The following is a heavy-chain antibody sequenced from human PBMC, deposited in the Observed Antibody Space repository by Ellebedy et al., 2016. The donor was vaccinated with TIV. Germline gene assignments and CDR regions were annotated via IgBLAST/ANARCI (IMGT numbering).Heavy chain of an antibody. D-gene: IGHD3-16*01. CDR1: GFTFSKHG. CDR3: TGPIGGTTLEY. V-gene: IGHV3-30*12. CDR2: TSYDDSVQ. Sequence: GESLKISCAASGFTFSKHGMHWVRQAPGKGLEWVALTSYDDSVQYYADSVKGRFTISRDNAKNTLYLQMNSLRAEDTAVYYCTGPIGGTTLEYWGQGTLVTVSS. J-gene: IGHJ4*02.